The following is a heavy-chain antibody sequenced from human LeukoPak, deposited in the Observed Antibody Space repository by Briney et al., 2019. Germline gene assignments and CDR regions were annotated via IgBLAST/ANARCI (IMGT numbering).Heavy chain of an antibody. D-gene: IGHD1-14*01. CDR3: ARVIRIIPGYFDY. Sequence: MFQGRVTITRDTSASTAYMELSSLRSEDTAVYYCARVIRIIPGYFDYWGQGTLVTVSS. V-gene: IGHV1-3*01. J-gene: IGHJ4*02.